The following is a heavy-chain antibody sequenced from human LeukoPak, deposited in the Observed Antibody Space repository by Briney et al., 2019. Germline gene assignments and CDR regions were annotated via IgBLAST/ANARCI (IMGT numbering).Heavy chain of an antibody. D-gene: IGHD6-6*01. J-gene: IGHJ4*02. CDR3: ARVSTAARG. Sequence: PGGSLRLSCAASGFTFSSYSMNWVRQAPGKGLEWVSYISSSSSTTYYADSVKGRFTISRDNAKNSLHLQMNSLRAEDTAVYYCARVSTAARGWGQGTLVTVSS. CDR1: GFTFSSYS. CDR2: ISSSSSTT. V-gene: IGHV3-48*01.